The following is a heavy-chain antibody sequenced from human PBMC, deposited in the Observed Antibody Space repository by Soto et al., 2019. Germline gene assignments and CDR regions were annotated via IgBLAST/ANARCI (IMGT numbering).Heavy chain of an antibody. CDR3: ARDIALQNYYYYGMDV. CDR2: ISYDGSNK. Sequence: QVQLVESGGGVVQPGRSLRLSCAASGFTFSSYAMHWVRQAPGKGLEWVAVISYDGSNKYYADSVKGRFTISRDNSKNTLYLQMNSLRAEDTAVYYCARDIALQNYYYYGMDVWGQGTTVTVSS. J-gene: IGHJ6*02. V-gene: IGHV3-30-3*01. CDR1: GFTFSSYA. D-gene: IGHD6-13*01.